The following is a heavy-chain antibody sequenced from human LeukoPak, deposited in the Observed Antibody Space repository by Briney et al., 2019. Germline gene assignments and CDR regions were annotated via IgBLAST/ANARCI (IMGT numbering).Heavy chain of an antibody. CDR1: GGSISSGGYY. V-gene: IGHV4-31*03. D-gene: IGHD3-22*01. CDR3: AREEYYYDSSGYYLHDAFDI. CDR2: IYYSGST. Sequence: SQTQSLTCTVSGGSISSGGYYWSWTRQHPGKGLEWIGYIYYSGSTYYNPSLKSRVTISVDTSKNQFSLKLSSVTAADTAVYYCAREEYYYDSSGYYLHDAFDIWGQGTMVTVSS. J-gene: IGHJ3*02.